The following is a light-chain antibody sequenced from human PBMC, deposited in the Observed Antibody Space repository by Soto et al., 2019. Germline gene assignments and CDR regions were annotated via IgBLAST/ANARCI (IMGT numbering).Light chain of an antibody. V-gene: IGKV3-15*01. CDR2: GTS. J-gene: IGKJ3*01. CDR3: PQYTKWPLFT. CDR1: QRVISN. Sequence: EIVMTQSPATLYVSPGERATLSCRASQRVISNLAWYQQRRGQAPRLLIYGTSTRATGIPARFSGSGSGTEFTLSISSVQSEDFAVYYCPQYTKWPLFTFGPGTRVD.